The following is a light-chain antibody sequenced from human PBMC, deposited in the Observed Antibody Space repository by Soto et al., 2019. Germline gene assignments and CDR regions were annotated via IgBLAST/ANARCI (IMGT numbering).Light chain of an antibody. V-gene: IGLV1-44*01. J-gene: IGLJ1*01. CDR2: SDN. Sequence: QSVLTQPPSASGTPGQRVTISCSGSSSNIGTYSVSWYQQFPGTAPRLLIYSDNQRPSGVRDRFSASKYGASASLAISVLQSEDEADFYCAAWDDSLNGGVSGTGTRVPVL. CDR3: AAWDDSLNGGV. CDR1: SSNIGTYS.